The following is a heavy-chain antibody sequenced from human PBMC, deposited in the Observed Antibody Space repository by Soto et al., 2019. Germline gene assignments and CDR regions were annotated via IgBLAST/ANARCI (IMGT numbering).Heavy chain of an antibody. V-gene: IGHV4-59*08. CDR2: IYNSGNT. D-gene: IGHD6-19*01. CDR3: ARHRGDVAVPCFDY. Sequence: SETLSLTCTVSGGSIRSYFWSWIRQPPGKGLEWIGYIYNSGNTNYHPSVKSRVTISVDTSKNQFSLDLSSVTAADTAVYYCARHRGDVAVPCFDYWGQGTPVTVSS. J-gene: IGHJ4*02. CDR1: GGSIRSYF.